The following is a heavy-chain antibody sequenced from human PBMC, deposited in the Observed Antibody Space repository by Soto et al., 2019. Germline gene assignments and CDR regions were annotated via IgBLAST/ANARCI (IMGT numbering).Heavy chain of an antibody. CDR2: IWYDGSNK. CDR3: ARDTGYSSGWHFDY. V-gene: IGHV3-33*01. J-gene: IGHJ4*02. Sequence: GGSLRLSCAASGFTFSSYGMHWVRQAPGKGLEWVAVIWYDGSNKYYADSVKGRFTISRDNSKNTLYLQMNSLRAEDTAVYYCARDTGYSSGWHFDYWGQGTLVTVSS. D-gene: IGHD6-19*01. CDR1: GFTFSSYG.